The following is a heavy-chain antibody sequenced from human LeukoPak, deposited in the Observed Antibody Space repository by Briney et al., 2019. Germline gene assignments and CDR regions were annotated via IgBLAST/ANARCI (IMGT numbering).Heavy chain of an antibody. CDR3: ARGSGYCSSTSCFSHSIAGAFDI. CDR1: GGSISSYY. V-gene: IGHV4-4*07. D-gene: IGHD2-2*01. CDR2: IYTSGST. J-gene: IGHJ3*02. Sequence: SETLSLTCTVSGGSISSYYWSWIRQPPGKGLEWIGRIYTSGSTNYNPSLKSRVTMSVGTSKNQFSLKLSSVTAADTAVYYCARGSGYCSSTSCFSHSIAGAFDIWGQGTMVTVSS.